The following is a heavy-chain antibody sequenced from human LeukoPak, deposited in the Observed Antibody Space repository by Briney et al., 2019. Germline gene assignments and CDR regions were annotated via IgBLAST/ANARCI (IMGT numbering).Heavy chain of an antibody. J-gene: IGHJ5*02. D-gene: IGHD2-2*01. CDR1: GGSFSGYY. V-gene: IGHV4-34*01. CDR2: INHSGST. CDR3: ASRYCSSTSCFTLNWFDP. Sequence: SETLSLTCAVYGGSFSGYYWSWIRQPPGKRLEWIGEINHSGSTNYNPSLKSRVAISVDTSKNQFSLKLSSVTAADTAVYYCASRYCSSTSCFTLNWFDPWGQGTLVTVSS.